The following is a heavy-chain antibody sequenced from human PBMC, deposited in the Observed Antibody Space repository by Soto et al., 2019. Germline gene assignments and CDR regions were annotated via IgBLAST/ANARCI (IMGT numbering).Heavy chain of an antibody. J-gene: IGHJ4*02. Sequence: EVQLLESGGGLVQPGGSLRLSCAASGFSFSSYAMSWVRQAPGKGLEWVSTISAGGGTTYYTDSVKGRFTISRDNSENTLYLQMHSLRAEDTAVYYCAKRLIYHSAWYYFDYWGQGTLVTVSS. D-gene: IGHD6-19*01. CDR3: AKRLIYHSAWYYFDY. CDR2: ISAGGGTT. V-gene: IGHV3-23*01. CDR1: GFSFSSYA.